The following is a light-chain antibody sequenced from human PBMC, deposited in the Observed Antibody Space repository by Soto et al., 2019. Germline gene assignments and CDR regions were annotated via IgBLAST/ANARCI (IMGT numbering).Light chain of an antibody. J-gene: IGLJ3*02. CDR1: SSDIGNYDF. CDR2: EVS. CDR3: QVWDSTSYHPGVV. Sequence: QSALTQPASVSGSPGQSITISCTGTSSDIGNYDFVSWYQQVPGTAPKAMIYEVSSRPSGVSNRFSGSKSGNTASLTISRVEAGDEADFYCQVWDSTSYHPGVVFGGGTKLTVL. V-gene: IGLV2-14*01.